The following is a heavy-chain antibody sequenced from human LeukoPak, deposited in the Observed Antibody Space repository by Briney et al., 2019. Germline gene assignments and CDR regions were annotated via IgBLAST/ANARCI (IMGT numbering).Heavy chain of an antibody. V-gene: IGHV4-39*07. CDR3: AREGLNMVRGVIPKEAWGWFDP. Sequence: SETLSLTCTVSGGSINTPNYYWGWIRQTPGKGLEWIGNIFYSGGTYYNPSLKSRVTISVDTSKNQFSLKLSSVTAADTAVYYCAREGLNMVRGVIPKEAWGWFDPWGQGTLVTVSS. J-gene: IGHJ5*02. CDR1: GGSINTPNYY. D-gene: IGHD3-10*01. CDR2: IFYSGGT.